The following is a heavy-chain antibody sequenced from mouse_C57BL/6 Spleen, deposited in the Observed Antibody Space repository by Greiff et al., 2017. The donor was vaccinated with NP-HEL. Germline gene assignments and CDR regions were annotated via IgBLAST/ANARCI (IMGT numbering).Heavy chain of an antibody. V-gene: IGHV5-17*01. CDR1: GFTFSDYG. J-gene: IGHJ2*01. D-gene: IGHD2-14*01. CDR2: ISSGSSTI. CDR3: SRGVLGDYFDY. Sequence: EVKLVESGGGLVKPGGSLKLSCAASGFTFSDYGMHWVRQAPEQGLEWVAYISSGSSTIYYADTVKGRFTISRDNAKNTLFLQMTSLRSEDTAMYYCSRGVLGDYFDYWGKGTTLTVSS.